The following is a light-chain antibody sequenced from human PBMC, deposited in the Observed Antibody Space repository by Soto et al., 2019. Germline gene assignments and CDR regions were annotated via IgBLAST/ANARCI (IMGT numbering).Light chain of an antibody. Sequence: EIVMTQSPATLSVSPGERATLSCRASQSVSINLAWYQQKPGQAPRLLIYGASIRATGIPARFSGSGSGTEFTLTIGSLQSEDFAVYYCQHYNNWPPRTVGQGTKVEIK. CDR2: GAS. J-gene: IGKJ1*01. V-gene: IGKV3-15*01. CDR3: QHYNNWPPRT. CDR1: QSVSIN.